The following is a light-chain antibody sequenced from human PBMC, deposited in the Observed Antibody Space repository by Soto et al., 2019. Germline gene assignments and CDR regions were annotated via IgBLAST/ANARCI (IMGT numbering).Light chain of an antibody. CDR1: SSNIGADF. J-gene: IGLJ3*02. CDR3: GTWDNSLSAWV. V-gene: IGLV1-51*01. CDR2: ENN. Sequence: QSVLTQPPSVSAAPGQKVTISCSGSSSNIGADFVFWYQQFPGTAPKLLIYENNKRPSGIPDRFSGSRSGASATLGITGLQTGDEADYYCGTWDNSLSAWVSGGGTKVTVL.